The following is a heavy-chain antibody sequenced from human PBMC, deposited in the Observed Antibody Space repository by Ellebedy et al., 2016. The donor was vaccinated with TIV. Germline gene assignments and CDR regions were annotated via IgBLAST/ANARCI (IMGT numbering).Heavy chain of an antibody. Sequence: GESLKISCAASGFTFSDYYMSWIRQAPGKGLEWVSYINSGSTIFYADSVKGRFTISRDNAKNSRYLQMNSLRAEDTAVYYCARAGSSGWEAYFDLWGRGTLVTVSS. CDR3: ARAGSSGWEAYFDL. J-gene: IGHJ2*01. CDR2: INSGSTI. D-gene: IGHD6-19*01. CDR1: GFTFSDYY. V-gene: IGHV3-11*04.